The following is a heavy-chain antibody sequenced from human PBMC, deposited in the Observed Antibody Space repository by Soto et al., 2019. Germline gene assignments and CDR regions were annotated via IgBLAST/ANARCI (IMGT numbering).Heavy chain of an antibody. CDR2: INHSGST. D-gene: IGHD4-17*01. CDR1: GGSFSGYY. J-gene: IGHJ4*02. Sequence: QVQLQQWGAGLLKPSETLSLTCAVYGGSFSGYYWSWIRQPPGKGLEWIGEINHSGSTNYNPSLKSPVTIAVDTSKNQFSLKLSSVTAADTAVYYCARGPTVTTLIDYWGQGTLVTVSS. CDR3: ARGPTVTTLIDY. V-gene: IGHV4-34*01.